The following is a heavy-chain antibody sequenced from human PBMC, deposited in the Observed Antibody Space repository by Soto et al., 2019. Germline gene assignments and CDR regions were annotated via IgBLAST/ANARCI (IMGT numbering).Heavy chain of an antibody. V-gene: IGHV4-39*01. J-gene: IGHJ4*02. CDR3: ARHVRSVHFSY. CDR1: GGSISSSSYY. Sequence: SETLSLTCTVSGGSISSSSYYWGWIRQPPGKGLEWIGSIYYSGSTYYNPSLKSRVTISVDTSKNQFSLKLSSVTAADTAVYYCARHVRSVHFSYWGQGTLVTVSS. CDR2: IYYSGST.